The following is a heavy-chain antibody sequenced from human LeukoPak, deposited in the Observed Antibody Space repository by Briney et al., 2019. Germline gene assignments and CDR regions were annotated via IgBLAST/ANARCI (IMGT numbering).Heavy chain of an antibody. V-gene: IGHV1-69*13. CDR1: GGTFSSYA. J-gene: IGHJ4*02. CDR3: ASLRKRAWHFDY. CDR2: IIPIFGTA. Sequence: ASVKVSCKASGGTFSSYAISWVRQAPGQGLEWMGGIIPIFGTANYAQKFRGRVTITADESTSTAYMELSSLRSEDTAVYYCASLRKRAWHFDYWGQGTLVTVSS.